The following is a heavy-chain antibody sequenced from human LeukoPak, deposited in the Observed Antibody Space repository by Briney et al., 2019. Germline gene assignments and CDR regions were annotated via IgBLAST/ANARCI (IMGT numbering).Heavy chain of an antibody. V-gene: IGHV4-30-4*08. J-gene: IGHJ4*02. CDR3: ARTRPGIAAADFFDY. CDR1: GGSISSGDYY. D-gene: IGHD6-13*01. CDR2: IYYSGST. Sequence: SQTLSLTCTVSGGSISSGDYYWSWIRQPPGKGLEWIVYIYYSGSTYYNPSLKSRVTISVDTSKNQFSLKLSSVTAADTAVYYCARTRPGIAAADFFDYWGQGTLVTVSS.